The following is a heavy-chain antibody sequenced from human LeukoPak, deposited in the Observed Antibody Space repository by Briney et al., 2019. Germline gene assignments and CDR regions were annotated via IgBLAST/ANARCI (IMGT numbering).Heavy chain of an antibody. V-gene: IGHV4-39*07. CDR1: GDSISSGSSY. CDR3: ARVEAYDSSGYYRAEYFQH. J-gene: IGHJ1*01. D-gene: IGHD3-22*01. CDR2: FYHRGST. Sequence: SETLSLTCTVSGDSISSGSSYWGWIRQPPEKGLEWIGSFYHRGSTYFNPSLKSRVTIFVDTSKNQFSLKLSSVTAADTAMYYCARVEAYDSSGYYRAEYFQHWGQGTLVTVSS.